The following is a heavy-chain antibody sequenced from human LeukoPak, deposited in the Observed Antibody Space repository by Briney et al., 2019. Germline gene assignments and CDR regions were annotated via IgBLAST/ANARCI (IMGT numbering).Heavy chain of an antibody. J-gene: IGHJ6*02. CDR1: GYTFTSYG. CDR2: ISAYNGNT. Sequence: ASVKVSCKASGYTFTSYGISWVRQAPGQGLEWMGWISAYNGNTNYAQKLQGRVTMTTDTSTSTAYMELRSLRSGDTAVYYCARDGSDSSGYYYVHYGMDVWGQGTTVTVSS. V-gene: IGHV1-18*01. CDR3: ARDGSDSSGYYYVHYGMDV. D-gene: IGHD3-22*01.